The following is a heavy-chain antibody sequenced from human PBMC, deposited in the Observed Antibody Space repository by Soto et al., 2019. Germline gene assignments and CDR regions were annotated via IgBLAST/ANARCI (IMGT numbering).Heavy chain of an antibody. V-gene: IGHV3-30-3*01. Sequence: GGSLRLSCAASGFTFRTYAMHWVRQAPGKGLEWVAVISYDGTYKYYADTVKGRFTISRDNSKNTVYLQMNSLRGENKAIYYCARDSVIPTGNSYGSLFDYWGLGTLVT. D-gene: IGHD5-18*01. J-gene: IGHJ4*02. CDR3: ARDSVIPTGNSYGSLFDY. CDR1: GFTFRTYA. CDR2: ISYDGTYK.